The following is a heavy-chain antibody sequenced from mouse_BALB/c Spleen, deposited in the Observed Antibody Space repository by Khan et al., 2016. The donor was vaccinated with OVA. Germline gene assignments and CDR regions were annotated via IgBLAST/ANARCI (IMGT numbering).Heavy chain of an antibody. D-gene: IGHD2-14*01. Sequence: QVQLKESGAELARPGASVKMSCKASGYTFTSYTIHWIKQRPGQGLEWIGYINPSSGYTNYNQKFKDKATLTADKSSTTAYMQLSSLTSDDDAGYSGASDGAYYGNDGWFAYWGQGTLVTVSA. CDR1: GYTFTSYT. CDR2: INPSSGYT. CDR3: ASDGAYYGNDGWFAY. J-gene: IGHJ3*01. V-gene: IGHV1-4*01.